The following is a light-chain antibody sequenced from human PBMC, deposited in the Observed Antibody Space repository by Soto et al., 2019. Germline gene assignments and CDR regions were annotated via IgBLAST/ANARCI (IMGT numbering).Light chain of an antibody. CDR2: GAS. J-gene: IGKJ1*01. CDR1: QGISTW. V-gene: IGKV3-15*01. CDR3: QHYNNWPWT. Sequence: EIQMTQSPSSVSASVGDRVTITCRASQGISTWLAWYQQRPGQVPRLLIYGASTRASGIATRFSGSGSGTEFTLTISSLQSEDFAVYYCQHYNNWPWTFGQGTKVDIK.